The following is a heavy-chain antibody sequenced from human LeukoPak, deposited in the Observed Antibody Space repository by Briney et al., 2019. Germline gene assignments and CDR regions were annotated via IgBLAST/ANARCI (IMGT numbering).Heavy chain of an antibody. D-gene: IGHD6-13*01. J-gene: IGHJ4*02. CDR1: GYSFTSYW. V-gene: IGHV5-51*01. Sequence: GESLKISCKGSGYSFTSYWIGWVRQMPGKGLECMGIIYPGDSDTRYSPSFQGQVTISADKSISTAYLQWSSLKASDTAMYYCARRGIAAAGVDYFDYWGQGTLVTVSS. CDR2: IYPGDSDT. CDR3: ARRGIAAAGVDYFDY.